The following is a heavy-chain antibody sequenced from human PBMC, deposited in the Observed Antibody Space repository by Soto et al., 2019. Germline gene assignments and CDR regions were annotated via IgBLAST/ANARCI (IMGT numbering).Heavy chain of an antibody. Sequence: PSQTLSLTCTVSVGTISSGHYYWSWIRQHAGKGLEWIGYIYYSGNTYYNPSLKSRVSISVDTSNKEFSLKLRCVTAADTAVYYCARGIQRWLIYYYGKDVWGQGTTVTVSS. V-gene: IGHV4-31*03. CDR3: ARGIQRWLIYYYGKDV. CDR2: IYYSGNT. CDR1: VGTISSGHYY. D-gene: IGHD5-18*01. J-gene: IGHJ6*02.